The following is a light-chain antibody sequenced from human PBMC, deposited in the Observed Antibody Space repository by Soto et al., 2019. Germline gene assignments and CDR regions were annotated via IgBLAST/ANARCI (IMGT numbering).Light chain of an antibody. V-gene: IGKV3-20*01. CDR3: QQYGSSGT. CDR2: GAS. Sequence: EIVLTQYPATLSSFPGDRATLSCRASQSVSNNYLAWYQQKPGQAPRLLIYGASNRATGIPDRFSGSGSGTDFTLTISRLEPEDFAVYYCQQYGSSGTFGQGTKV. CDR1: QSVSNNY. J-gene: IGKJ1*01.